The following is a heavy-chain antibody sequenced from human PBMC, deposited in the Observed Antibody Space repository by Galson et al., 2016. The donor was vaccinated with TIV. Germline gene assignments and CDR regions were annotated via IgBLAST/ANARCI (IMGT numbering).Heavy chain of an antibody. D-gene: IGHD7-27*01. CDR1: GYIFINYY. V-gene: IGHV1-2*02. J-gene: IGHJ4*02. CDR3: ARVNWARAFDY. Sequence: VSCKASGYIFINYYIHWVRQAPGQGLEWLGWFNPDSGATQYAQKFQGRVTMTRDTSISTAYVELRRLISDDTAVYYCARVNWARAFDYWGQGTLVTVSS. CDR2: FNPDSGAT.